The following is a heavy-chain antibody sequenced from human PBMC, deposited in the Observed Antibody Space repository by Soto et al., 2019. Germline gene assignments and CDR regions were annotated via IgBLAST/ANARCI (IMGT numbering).Heavy chain of an antibody. Sequence: QVQLQESGPGLVKPSETLSLTCTVSGGSITRGGYYWSWIRQHPGKGLEWIGYIYNSGTTYYNPSLXSXFTISVDTSKNQFSLKLTSVTAADTAVYYCAGDPAPWGQGTLVTVSS. CDR1: GGSITRGGYY. CDR2: IYNSGTT. CDR3: AGDPAP. V-gene: IGHV4-31*03. J-gene: IGHJ5*02.